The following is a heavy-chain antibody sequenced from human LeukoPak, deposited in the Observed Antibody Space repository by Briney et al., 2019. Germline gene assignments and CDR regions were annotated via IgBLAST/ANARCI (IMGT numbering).Heavy chain of an antibody. J-gene: IGHJ4*02. CDR3: AKDPGGFGEYFDY. CDR2: IRYDGSNK. CDR1: GFTFSSYG. V-gene: IGHV3-30*02. D-gene: IGHD3-10*01. Sequence: GRSLRLSCAASGFTFSSYGMHWVRQAPGKGLQWVAFIRYDGSNKYYADSVKGRFTISRDNSKNTLYLQMNSLRAEDTAVYYCAKDPGGFGEYFDYWGQGTLVTVSS.